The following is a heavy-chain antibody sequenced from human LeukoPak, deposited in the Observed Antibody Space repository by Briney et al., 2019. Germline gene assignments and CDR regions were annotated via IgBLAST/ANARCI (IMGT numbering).Heavy chain of an antibody. J-gene: IGHJ3*02. D-gene: IGHD6-13*01. Sequence: PGGSLRLSCAASGFTFSSYWMSWVRQAPGKGLECVANINQDGSKVYYVDSVKGRFTISRDKATKSLYLQMNSLRAEDTAVYYCARPIYSSSWDAFNIWGQGTMVTVSS. CDR3: ARPIYSSSWDAFNI. CDR1: GFTFSSYW. V-gene: IGHV3-7*01. CDR2: INQDGSKV.